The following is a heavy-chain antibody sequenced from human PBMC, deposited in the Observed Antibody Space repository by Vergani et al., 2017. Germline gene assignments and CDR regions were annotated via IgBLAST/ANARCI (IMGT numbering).Heavy chain of an antibody. CDR2: INYSGSN. Sequence: QLQLQESGPGLVKPSETLSLTCSVSGGSISRNNYYWGWIRQPPGKGLEWICIINYSGSNYYNPALKSRVTISVDTAKNQLSLKVSSVTAADTAGYYCERPLQYRGDYYYMDVWGKGIKVTVSS. CDR3: ERPLQYRGDYYYMDV. D-gene: IGHD5-18*01. V-gene: IGHV4-39*01. CDR1: GGSISRNNYY. J-gene: IGHJ6*03.